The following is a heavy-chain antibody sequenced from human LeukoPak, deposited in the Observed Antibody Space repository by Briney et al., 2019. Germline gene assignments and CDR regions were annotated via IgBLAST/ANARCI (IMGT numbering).Heavy chain of an antibody. CDR3: ARVGIAARPDFDY. V-gene: IGHV1-69*05. CDR2: IIPIIGTA. J-gene: IGHJ4*02. Sequence: SVKVSCKASGGTFSSYAISWVRQAPGQGLEWMGGIIPIIGTANYAQKFQGRVTITTDESTSTAYMELRSLRSDDTAVYYCARVGIAARPDFDYWGQGTLVTVSS. CDR1: GGTFSSYA. D-gene: IGHD6-6*01.